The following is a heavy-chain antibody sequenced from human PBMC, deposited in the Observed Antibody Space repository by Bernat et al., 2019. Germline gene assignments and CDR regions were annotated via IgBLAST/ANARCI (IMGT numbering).Heavy chain of an antibody. J-gene: IGHJ2*01. Sequence: QVQLQESGPGLVKPSQTLSLTCTVSGGSIGSGGYYWSWIRQHPGKGLEWIGYIYYSGSTYYNPSLKSRVTISVDTSKNQFSLKLSSVTAADTAVYYCARDRNLDRRGRYFDLWGRGTLVTVSS. CDR1: GGSIGSGGYY. CDR2: IYYSGST. D-gene: IGHD1-26*01. V-gene: IGHV4-31*03. CDR3: ARDRNLDRRGRYFDL.